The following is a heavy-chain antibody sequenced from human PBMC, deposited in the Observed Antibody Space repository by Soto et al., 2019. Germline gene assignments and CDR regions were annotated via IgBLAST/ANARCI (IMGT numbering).Heavy chain of an antibody. CDR2: IIPIFGTA. CDR3: ARGSPGPVDH. Sequence: VKVCCESSVGTFSSFAISWVRQAPGQGLEWMGGIIPIFGTANYAQKFQGRVTMTRNTSINTAYMELRSLRSQDTAVYYCARGSPGPVDHWGQGTQVTVSS. V-gene: IGHV1-69*05. J-gene: IGHJ4*02. CDR1: VGTFSSFA. D-gene: IGHD3-10*01.